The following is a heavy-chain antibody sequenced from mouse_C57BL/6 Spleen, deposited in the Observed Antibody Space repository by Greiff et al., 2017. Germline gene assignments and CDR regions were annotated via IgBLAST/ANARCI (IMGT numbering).Heavy chain of an antibody. D-gene: IGHD2-3*01. V-gene: IGHV1-69*01. CDR1: GYTFTSYW. CDR2: IDPSDSYT. J-gene: IGHJ1*03. CDR3: ARFDDGYYWYFDV. Sequence: QVQLKQPGAELVMPGASVKLSCKASGYTFTSYWMHWVKQRPGQGLEWIGEIDPSDSYTNYNQKFKGKSTLTVDKSSSTAYMQLSSLTSEDSAVYYCARFDDGYYWYFDVWGTGTTVTVSS.